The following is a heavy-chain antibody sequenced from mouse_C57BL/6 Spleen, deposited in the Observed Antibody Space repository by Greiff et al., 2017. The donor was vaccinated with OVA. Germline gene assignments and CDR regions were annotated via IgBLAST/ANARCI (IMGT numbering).Heavy chain of an antibody. D-gene: IGHD4-1*01. Sequence: VQLQQSGAELVRPGASVTLSCKASGYTFTDYEMHWVKQTPVHGLEWIGAIDPETGGTAYNQKFKGKAILTADKSSSTAYMELRSLTSEDSAVYYCTREGLTGKDYWGQGTTLTVSS. V-gene: IGHV1-15*01. J-gene: IGHJ2*01. CDR2: IDPETGGT. CDR3: TREGLTGKDY. CDR1: GYTFTDYE.